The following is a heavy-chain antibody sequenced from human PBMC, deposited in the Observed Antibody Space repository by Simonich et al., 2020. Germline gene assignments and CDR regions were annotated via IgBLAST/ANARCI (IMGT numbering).Heavy chain of an antibody. J-gene: IGHJ1*01. Sequence: QVQLVQSGAEVKKPGASVKVSCKASGYTFTGYYMHWVRRAPGQGLEWMGWINPNSGGKNYAQKFQGRVTITRDRSISTAYMELSRLRSDDTAVYYCARSHIAAAGTGYFQHWGQGTLVTVSS. D-gene: IGHD6-13*01. CDR1: GYTFTGYY. CDR2: INPNSGGK. V-gene: IGHV1-2*02. CDR3: ARSHIAAAGTGYFQH.